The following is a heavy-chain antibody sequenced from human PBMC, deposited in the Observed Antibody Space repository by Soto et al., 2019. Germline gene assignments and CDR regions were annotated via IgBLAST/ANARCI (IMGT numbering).Heavy chain of an antibody. CDR2: IYYSGST. D-gene: IGHD3-22*01. Sequence: SETLSLTCTASGGSISSYYWSWIRQPPGKGLEWIGYIYYSGSTNYNPSLKSRVTISVDTSKNQFSLKLSSVTAADTAVYYCARGDYYDSSGYYVGYYYYYGMGVWGQGTTVTVSS. CDR1: GGSISSYY. J-gene: IGHJ6*02. V-gene: IGHV4-59*01. CDR3: ARGDYYDSSGYYVGYYYYYGMGV.